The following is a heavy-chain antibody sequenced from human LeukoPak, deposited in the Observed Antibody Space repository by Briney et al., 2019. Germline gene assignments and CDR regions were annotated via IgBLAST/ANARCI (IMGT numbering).Heavy chain of an antibody. J-gene: IGHJ6*03. V-gene: IGHV4-34*01. D-gene: IGHD2-2*01. Sequence: SETLSLTCAVYGGSFSGYYWSWIRQPPGKGLEWIGEINHSGSTNYNPSLKSRVTISVDTSKNQFSLKLSSVTAADTAVYYCARYRKVVPAANYYYYYMDVWGKGTTVTISS. CDR2: INHSGST. CDR3: ARYRKVVPAANYYYYYMDV. CDR1: GGSFSGYY.